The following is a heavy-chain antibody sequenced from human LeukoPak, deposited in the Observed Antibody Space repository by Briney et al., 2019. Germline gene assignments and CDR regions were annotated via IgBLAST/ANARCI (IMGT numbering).Heavy chain of an antibody. CDR1: GFTVSSNY. Sequence: GGSLRLSCAASGFTVSSNYMSWVRQAPGKGLEWVSVIYSGGSTYYADSVKGRFTISRDNSKNTLYLQMNSLRAEDTAVYYCAKDGAKQLWSPLDYWGQGTLVTVSS. D-gene: IGHD6-6*01. CDR2: IYSGGST. CDR3: AKDGAKQLWSPLDY. J-gene: IGHJ4*02. V-gene: IGHV3-53*05.